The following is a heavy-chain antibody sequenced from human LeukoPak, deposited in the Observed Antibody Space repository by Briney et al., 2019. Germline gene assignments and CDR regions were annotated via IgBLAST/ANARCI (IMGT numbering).Heavy chain of an antibody. CDR3: ARSYGDYITGAYAFDV. V-gene: IGHV4-59*08. D-gene: IGHD4-17*01. CDR2: MYYSGTV. Sequence: PSETLSLTCTVSGGSISSYYWSWIRQPPGKGLEWIGYMYYSGTVKYNPSLKSRVTISVDTSKNQFSLKLSSVTAADSAVYYCARSYGDYITGAYAFDVWGQGTMVTVSS. J-gene: IGHJ3*01. CDR1: GGSISSYY.